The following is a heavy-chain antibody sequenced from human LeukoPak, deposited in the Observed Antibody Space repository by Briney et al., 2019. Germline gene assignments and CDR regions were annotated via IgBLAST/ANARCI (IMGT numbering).Heavy chain of an antibody. J-gene: IGHJ5*02. CDR3: ARENSYSGSYYDP. V-gene: IGHV1-46*01. CDR1: GYTFTGYY. CDR2: INPSGGST. D-gene: IGHD1-26*01. Sequence: ASVKVSCKAFGYTFTGYYMHWVRQAPGQGLEWMGWINPSGGSTSYAQKFQGRVTMTRDTSTSTVYMELSSLRSEDTAVYYCARENSYSGSYYDPWGQGTLVTVSS.